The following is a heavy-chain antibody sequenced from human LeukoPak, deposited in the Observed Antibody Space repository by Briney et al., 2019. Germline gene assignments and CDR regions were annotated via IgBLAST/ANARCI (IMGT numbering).Heavy chain of an antibody. CDR1: GFTFSSYG. V-gene: IGHV3-30*18. D-gene: IGHD6-13*01. J-gene: IGHJ4*02. CDR3: AKAIAAAGLEY. CDR2: ISYDGSNK. Sequence: PGRSLRLSCAASGFTFSSYGMHWVRQAPGKGLEWVAVISYDGSNKYYADSVKGRFTISRDNSKNTLYLQMNSLRAEDTAVYYCAKAIAAAGLEYWGQGTQLSVSS.